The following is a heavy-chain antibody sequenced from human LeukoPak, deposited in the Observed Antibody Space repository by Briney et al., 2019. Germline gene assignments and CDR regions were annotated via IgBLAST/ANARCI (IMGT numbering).Heavy chain of an antibody. CDR1: GFTFCTYT. V-gene: IGHV3-23*01. D-gene: IGHD3-10*01. CDR3: AKEKESSGYFDY. J-gene: IGHJ4*02. CDR2: MSGSGGST. Sequence: GGSLRLSCAPSGFTFCTYTMSCVPHAPGEGEEWVSAMSGSGGSTYYADTVKGRFTISRDNSKNTLYLQMNSLRAEDTAVYYCAKEKESSGYFDYWGQGTLVTVSS.